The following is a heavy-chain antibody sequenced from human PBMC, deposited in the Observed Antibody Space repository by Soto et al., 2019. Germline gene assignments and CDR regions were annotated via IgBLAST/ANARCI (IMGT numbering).Heavy chain of an antibody. D-gene: IGHD3-22*01. Sequence: ASVKVSCKASGYTFTSYGIHWVRQAPGQRLEWTGWINAGNGNTKYSEKFQGRVTITRDTSASTAYLELSRLRSEDTAVYYCARDPNDSSAYYHHYYYGMDVWGQGTTVTVSS. V-gene: IGHV1-3*01. J-gene: IGHJ6*02. CDR1: GYTFTSYG. CDR3: ARDPNDSSAYYHHYYYGMDV. CDR2: INAGNGNT.